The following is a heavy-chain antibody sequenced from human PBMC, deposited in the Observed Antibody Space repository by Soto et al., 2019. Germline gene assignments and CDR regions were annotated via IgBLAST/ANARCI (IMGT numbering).Heavy chain of an antibody. D-gene: IGHD2-2*01. J-gene: IGHJ4*02. V-gene: IGHV3-21*01. CDR1: GFTFSSYS. CDR3: ARAETNTMPQSGY. Sequence: EVPLVESGGGLVKPGGSLRLSCAASGFTFSSYSMNWVRQAPGKGLEWVSSISSSSSYIYYADSVKGRFTISRDNAKNSLYLQMNSLRAEDTAVYYCARAETNTMPQSGYWGQGTLVTVSS. CDR2: ISSSSSYI.